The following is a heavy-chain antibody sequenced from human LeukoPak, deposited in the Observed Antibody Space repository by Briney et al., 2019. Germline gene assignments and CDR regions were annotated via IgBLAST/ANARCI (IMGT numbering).Heavy chain of an antibody. CDR3: ARVSALEGPGDY. V-gene: IGHV3-21*01. J-gene: IGHJ4*02. CDR1: GFTFSSYS. Sequence: GGSLRLSCAASGFTFSSYSMNWVRQAPGKGLEWVSSISSSGYIYYADSVKGRFTISRDNAKNSLYLQMNSLRAEDTAVYYCARVSALEGPGDYWGQGALVTVSS. CDR2: ISSSGYI. D-gene: IGHD3-10*01.